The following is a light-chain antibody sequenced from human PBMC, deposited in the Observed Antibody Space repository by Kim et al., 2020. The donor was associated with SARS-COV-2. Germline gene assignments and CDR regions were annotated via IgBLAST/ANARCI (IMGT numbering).Light chain of an antibody. Sequence: SPGHSATLAGRASQSVSNSRLAWYPQKPGQAPRLLIYDASSRATGITDRFSGSGSGTDFTLTISRLEPEDFAVYYCQQYGASSLTFGGGTKVDIK. V-gene: IGKV3-20*01. CDR2: DAS. CDR3: QQYGASSLT. CDR1: QSVSNSR. J-gene: IGKJ4*01.